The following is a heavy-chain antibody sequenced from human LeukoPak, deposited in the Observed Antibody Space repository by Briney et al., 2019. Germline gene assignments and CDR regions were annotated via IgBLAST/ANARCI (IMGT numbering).Heavy chain of an antibody. J-gene: IGHJ3*02. CDR1: GFTFSNYG. V-gene: IGHV3-30*02. Sequence: GSLRLSCAASGFTFSNYGVHWVRQAPGKGLEWVSFIRFDGSNKYYADSVKGRFTISRDSSKNTLYLQMNSLRAEDTAVYYCAREATHYYDSRGDAFDIWGQGTMVTVSS. CDR3: AREATHYYDSRGDAFDI. D-gene: IGHD3-22*01. CDR2: IRFDGSNK.